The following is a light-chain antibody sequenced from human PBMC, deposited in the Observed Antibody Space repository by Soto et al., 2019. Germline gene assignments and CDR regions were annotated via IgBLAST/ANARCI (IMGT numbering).Light chain of an antibody. Sequence: EIVMTQSPATLSVSPGERATLSCRASQSVSINLAWYQQRPGQAPRLLMYGATTRATGIPARFSGSGSGTEFTLTISSLQSEDFAVYYCQQYNNWPWTFGKGTKVEI. V-gene: IGKV3-15*01. J-gene: IGKJ1*01. CDR2: GAT. CDR3: QQYNNWPWT. CDR1: QSVSIN.